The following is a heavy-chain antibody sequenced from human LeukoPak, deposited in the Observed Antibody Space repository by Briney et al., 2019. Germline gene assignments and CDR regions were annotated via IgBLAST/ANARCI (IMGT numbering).Heavy chain of an antibody. V-gene: IGHV3-73*01. CDR1: GFIFSGAD. D-gene: IGHD1-20*01. CDR3: TSYIIGHY. J-gene: IGHJ4*02. CDR2: IRTKLRNYAT. Sequence: GGSLRLSCATSGFIFSGADIHWVRQASGRGLEWVGRIRTKLRNYATAYAASVKGRFTISRDDSGDTAYLQMNSLKTEDTAVDYCTSYIIGHYWGQGTLVTVSS.